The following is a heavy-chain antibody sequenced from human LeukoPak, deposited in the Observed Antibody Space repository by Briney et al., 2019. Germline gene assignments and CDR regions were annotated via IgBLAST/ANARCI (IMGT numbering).Heavy chain of an antibody. CDR3: ARTVTSGSPYFDS. Sequence: SETLSLTCTVSGDSISSGSYYWSWIRQPAGKGLEWNGRIYNSGTTNYNPSLKSRVTISEDASKNQFSLNLSFVTAADTAVYYCARTVTSGSPYFDSWGQGTLVTVSS. CDR1: GDSISSGSYY. J-gene: IGHJ4*02. V-gene: IGHV4-61*02. CDR2: IYNSGTT. D-gene: IGHD2-15*01.